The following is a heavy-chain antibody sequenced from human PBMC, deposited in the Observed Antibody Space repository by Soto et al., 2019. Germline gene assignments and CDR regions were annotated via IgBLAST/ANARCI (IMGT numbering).Heavy chain of an antibody. Sequence: QVQLVESGGGVVQPGRSLRLSCAASGFAFSNYGIHWVRQAPGKGLQWVAFISYDGSKKYYADSVKGRFTISRDNSKNPRYLQRNSMRADDMAVYYGDKGRYVSYFDHWGQGTVVTVSS. CDR3: DKGRYVSYFDH. CDR1: GFAFSNYG. CDR2: ISYDGSKK. V-gene: IGHV3-30*18. J-gene: IGHJ4*02. D-gene: IGHD1-20*01.